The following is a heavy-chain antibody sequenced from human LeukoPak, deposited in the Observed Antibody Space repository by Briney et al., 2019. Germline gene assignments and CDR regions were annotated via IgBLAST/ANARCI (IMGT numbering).Heavy chain of an antibody. CDR3: ARASMVRGVGWFDP. CDR2: TSSSSSYI. CDR1: GFTFSSYS. J-gene: IGHJ5*02. Sequence: GGSLRLSCAASGFTFSSYSMNWVRQAPGKGLEWVSSTSSSSSYIYYADSVKGRFTISRDNAKNSLYLQMNSLRAEDTAVYYCARASMVRGVGWFDPWGQGTLVTVSS. V-gene: IGHV3-21*01. D-gene: IGHD3-10*01.